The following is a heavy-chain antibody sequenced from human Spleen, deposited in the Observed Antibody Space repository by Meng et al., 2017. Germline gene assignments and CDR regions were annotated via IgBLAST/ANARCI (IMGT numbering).Heavy chain of an antibody. J-gene: IGHJ3*02. D-gene: IGHD6-13*01. CDR1: GFTFDAYA. CDR3: AKSRGRPRYSSSWYTGGAFDI. V-gene: IGHV3-9*03. Sequence: SLKISCAASGFTFDAYAMHWVRQAPGKGLEWVSGISWNSDNIGYADSVKGRFTISRDNAKNSLFLQMDGLRAEDMALYYCAKSRGRPRYSSSWYTGGAFDIWGQGTMVTVSS. CDR2: ISWNSDNI.